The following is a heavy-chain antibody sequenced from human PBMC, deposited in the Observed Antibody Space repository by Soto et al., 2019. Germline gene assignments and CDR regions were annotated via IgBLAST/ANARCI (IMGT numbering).Heavy chain of an antibody. Sequence: LPETLSLSCPVSGGCISRYYWSWIRQPPGRGLEWIGYIYYSGSTNYKPSLENRVTISVDTSKNQFSLKLSSRTGADKAVYYCARDRVRYFDHSPNYGMDVWGQGTTVTVSS. V-gene: IGHV4-59*01. CDR1: GGCISRYY. D-gene: IGHD3-9*01. J-gene: IGHJ6*02. CDR3: ARDRVRYFDHSPNYGMDV. CDR2: IYYSGST.